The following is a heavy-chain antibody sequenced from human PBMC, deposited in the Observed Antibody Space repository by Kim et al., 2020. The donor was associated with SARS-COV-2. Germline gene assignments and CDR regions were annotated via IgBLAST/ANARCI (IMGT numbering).Heavy chain of an antibody. J-gene: IGHJ6*02. CDR1: GFTFSSYE. D-gene: IGHD3-22*01. CDR2: ISSSGSTI. CDR3: ARAGVSSGYYYYYGMDV. V-gene: IGHV3-48*03. Sequence: GGSLRLSCAASGFTFSSYEMNWVRQAPGKGLEWVSYISSSGSTIYYADSVKGRFTISRDNAKNSLYLQMNSLRAEDTAVYYCARAGVSSGYYYYYGMDVWGQGTTVTVSS.